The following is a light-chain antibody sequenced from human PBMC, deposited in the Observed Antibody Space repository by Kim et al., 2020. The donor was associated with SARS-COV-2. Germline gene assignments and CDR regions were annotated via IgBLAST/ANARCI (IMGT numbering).Light chain of an antibody. CDR1: QSVSTN. CDR3: QQYNTWLIT. J-gene: IGKJ5*01. Sequence: VSQGERPTLSCRASQSVSTNLAWYQQQPGQAPRLLIYGASTRATGIPARFSGSGSGTEFTLTISSLQSEDFAVYYCQQYNTWLITFGQGTRLEIK. V-gene: IGKV3D-15*01. CDR2: GAS.